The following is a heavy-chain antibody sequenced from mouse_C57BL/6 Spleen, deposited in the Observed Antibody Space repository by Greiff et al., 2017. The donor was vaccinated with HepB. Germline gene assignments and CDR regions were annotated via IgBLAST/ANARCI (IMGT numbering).Heavy chain of an antibody. J-gene: IGHJ4*01. CDR2: ISDGGSYT. V-gene: IGHV5-4*01. Sequence: DVHLVESGGGLVKPGGSLKLSCAASGFTFSSYAMSWVRQTPEKRLEWVATISDGGSYTYYPDNVKGRFTISRDNAKNNLYLQMSHLKSEDTAMYYCARDPRGHAMDYWGQGTSVTVSS. CDR3: ARDPRGHAMDY. CDR1: GFTFSSYA. D-gene: IGHD6-1*01.